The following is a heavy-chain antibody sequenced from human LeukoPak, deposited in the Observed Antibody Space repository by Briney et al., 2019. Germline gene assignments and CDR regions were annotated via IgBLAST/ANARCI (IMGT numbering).Heavy chain of an antibody. Sequence: SETLSLTCVVSGYSISSGYYWGWIRQPPGKALEWIGSIYHSGSTYYNPSLKSRVTISVDTSKNQFSLKLSSVTAADTAVYYCARRVPAAVAVDYWGQGTLVTVSA. J-gene: IGHJ4*02. V-gene: IGHV4-38-2*01. CDR1: GYSISSGYY. CDR3: ARRVPAAVAVDY. D-gene: IGHD2-2*01. CDR2: IYHSGST.